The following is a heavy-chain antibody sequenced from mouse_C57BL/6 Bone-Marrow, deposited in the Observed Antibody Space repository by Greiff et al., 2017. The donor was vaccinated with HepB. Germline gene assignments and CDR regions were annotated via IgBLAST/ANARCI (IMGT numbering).Heavy chain of an antibody. CDR2: IEPNSGGT. CDR1: GYTFTSYW. CDR3: ARCVYYAMDY. Sequence: QVQLQQPGAELVKPGASVKLSCKASGYTFTSYWMHWVKQRPGRGLEWIGRIEPNSGGTKYNEKFKSKATLTVDKPSSTAYMRLSSLTSEDSAVYYCARCVYYAMDYWGQGTSVTVSS. V-gene: IGHV1-72*01. J-gene: IGHJ4*01.